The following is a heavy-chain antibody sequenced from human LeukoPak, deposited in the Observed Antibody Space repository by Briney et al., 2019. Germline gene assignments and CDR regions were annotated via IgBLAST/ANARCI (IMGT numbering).Heavy chain of an antibody. J-gene: IGHJ4*02. CDR1: GFTFSDYF. CDR2: MRGSGDTV. Sequence: PGGSLRLSCAASGFTFSDYFMTWIRQAPGNGLEWIAHMRGSGDTVSYADSVRGRFTISRDNVKNSLYLQMNGLRVEDTAVYYCARLRVITAAGTYDYWGQGALVTVSS. D-gene: IGHD6-13*01. CDR3: ARLRVITAAGTYDY. V-gene: IGHV3-11*01.